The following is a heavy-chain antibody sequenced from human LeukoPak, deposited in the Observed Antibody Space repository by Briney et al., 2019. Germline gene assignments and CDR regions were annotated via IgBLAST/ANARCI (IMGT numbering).Heavy chain of an antibody. V-gene: IGHV1-2*02. Sequence: ASVEVSCKASGYTFTGYYMHWVRQAPGQGLEWMGWINPNSGGTNYAQKFQGRVTMTRDTSISTAYMELSRLRSDDTAVYYCARDKEFGLRYFETWGQGTLVTVSS. D-gene: IGHD3-9*01. CDR2: INPNSGGT. CDR1: GYTFTGYY. J-gene: IGHJ4*02. CDR3: ARDKEFGLRYFET.